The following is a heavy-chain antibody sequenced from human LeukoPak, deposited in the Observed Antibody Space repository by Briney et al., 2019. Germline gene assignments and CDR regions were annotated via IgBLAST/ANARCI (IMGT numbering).Heavy chain of an antibody. J-gene: IGHJ6*03. CDR3: ARVSEGSGSYYNLYYYYYMDV. Sequence: PGGSLRLSCAASGFTFSNYWMHWVRQAPGKGLEWVANIKQDGSEKYYVDSVKGRFTISRDNAKNSLYLQMNSLRAEDTAVYYCARVSEGSGSYYNLYYYYYMDVWGKGTTVTISS. CDR1: GFTFSNYW. V-gene: IGHV3-7*01. D-gene: IGHD3-10*01. CDR2: IKQDGSEK.